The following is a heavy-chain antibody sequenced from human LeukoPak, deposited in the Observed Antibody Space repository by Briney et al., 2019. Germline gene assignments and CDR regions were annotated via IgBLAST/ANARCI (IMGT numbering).Heavy chain of an antibody. Sequence: GGSLRLSCEASGFTFNTYSMNWARQAPGKGLEWVSSIDSSGGYMFYADSVKGRFIISRDNAQSSLYLQMNSLRVEDTAVYFCARDHGGSYSYWGQGTLVTVSS. CDR2: IDSSGGYM. J-gene: IGHJ4*02. D-gene: IGHD3-10*01. CDR3: ARDHGGSYSY. CDR1: GFTFNTYS. V-gene: IGHV3-21*01.